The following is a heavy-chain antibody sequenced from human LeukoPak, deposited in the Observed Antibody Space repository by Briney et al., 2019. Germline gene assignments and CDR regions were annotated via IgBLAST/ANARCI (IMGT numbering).Heavy chain of an antibody. CDR1: GGSFSGYY. CDR3: ARGRRRAMIDY. V-gene: IGHV4-34*01. D-gene: IGHD5-18*01. J-gene: IGHJ4*02. CDR2: INHSGST. Sequence: SETLSLTCAVYGGSFSGYYWSWIRQPPGKGLEWIGEINHSGSTNYNPSLKSRVTISVDTSKNQFSLKLSSVTAADTAVYYCARGRRRAMIDYWGQGTLVTVSS.